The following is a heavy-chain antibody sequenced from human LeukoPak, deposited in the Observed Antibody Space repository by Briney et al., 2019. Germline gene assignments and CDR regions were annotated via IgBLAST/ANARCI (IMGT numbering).Heavy chain of an antibody. CDR3: ARAPTGTNHFDY. CDR1: GYSFSTYW. D-gene: IGHD3-10*01. J-gene: IGHJ4*02. Sequence: GESLKISCKGSGYSFSTYWIGWVRQMPGKGLQWMGIIYPDDSDTRYSPSFQGQVTISADNSISTAYLQWSSLKASDTAMYYCARAPTGTNHFDYWGQGSLVTVSS. CDR2: IYPDDSDT. V-gene: IGHV5-51*01.